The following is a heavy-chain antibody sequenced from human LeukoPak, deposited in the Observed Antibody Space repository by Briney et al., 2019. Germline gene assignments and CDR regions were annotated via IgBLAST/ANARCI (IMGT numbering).Heavy chain of an antibody. V-gene: IGHV1-2*04. CDR3: ARGDSSSWGWFDP. D-gene: IGHD6-13*01. Sequence: ASVKVSCKASGYTFTVYYMHWVRQAPGQRLEWMGWINPNSGGTNYAQKFQGWVTMTRDTSISTAYMELSRLRSDDTAVYYCARGDSSSWGWFDPWGQGTLVTVSS. J-gene: IGHJ5*02. CDR2: INPNSGGT. CDR1: GYTFTVYY.